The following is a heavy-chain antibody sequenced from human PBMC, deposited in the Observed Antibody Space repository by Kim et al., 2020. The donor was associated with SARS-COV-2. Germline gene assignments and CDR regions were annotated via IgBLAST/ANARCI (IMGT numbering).Heavy chain of an antibody. J-gene: IGHJ4*02. V-gene: IGHV3-23*01. CDR3: TRDAGTLAVGTRRNDY. CDR2: IGGIDPFT. D-gene: IGHD6-13*01. CDR1: GFTFGIYA. Sequence: GGSLRLSCEVSGFTFGIYAMSWVRQVPGKGLEWVSVIGGIDPFTNYADSVTGRFTISRDNSKSTLYLQMNNLRADDTAVYYCTRDAGTLAVGTRRNDYWGQGTLVTVSS.